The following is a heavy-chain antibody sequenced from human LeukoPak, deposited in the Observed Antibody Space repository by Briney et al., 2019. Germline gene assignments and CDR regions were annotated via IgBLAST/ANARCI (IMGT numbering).Heavy chain of an antibody. Sequence: SETLSLTCTVSGGSISSSSYYWGWIRQPPGKGLEWIGSIYYSGSTYYNPSLKSRVTISVDTSKNQFSLKLSSVTAADTAVYSCARGKVRSLEPHYFDYWGQGTLVTVSS. CDR2: IYYSGST. V-gene: IGHV4-39*07. CDR3: ARGKVRSLEPHYFDY. J-gene: IGHJ4*02. CDR1: GGSISSSSYY. D-gene: IGHD1-1*01.